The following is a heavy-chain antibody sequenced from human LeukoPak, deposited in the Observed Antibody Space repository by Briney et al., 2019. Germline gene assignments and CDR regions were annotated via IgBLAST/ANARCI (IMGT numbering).Heavy chain of an antibody. Sequence: GGSLRLSCAASGFTFSYYGMHWVRQAPGKGLEWVAFIRYDESKEFYGDSVKGRFTISRDNSENTLYLQMNSLRTEDTAVYYCAKSHLPNAYSGTYYCDYWGQGTLVTVSS. J-gene: IGHJ4*02. CDR2: IRYDESKE. D-gene: IGHD1-26*01. CDR3: AKSHLPNAYSGTYYCDY. CDR1: GFTFSYYG. V-gene: IGHV3-30*02.